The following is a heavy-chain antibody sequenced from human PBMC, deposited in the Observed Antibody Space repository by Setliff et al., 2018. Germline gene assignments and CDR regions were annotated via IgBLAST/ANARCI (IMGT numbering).Heavy chain of an antibody. Sequence: GGSLRLSCAASGFTFSKYWMSWVRQAPGKGPEWVANIKEDGSEKYYVDSVRGRFTISRDNAKNSLYLEMNSLRDDDTAVYYCVRDPWPTGYYSSGSYYNPRPYYFDFWGQGTLVTVSS. V-gene: IGHV3-7*03. J-gene: IGHJ4*02. CDR2: IKEDGSEK. D-gene: IGHD3-10*01. CDR1: GFTFSKYW. CDR3: VRDPWPTGYYSSGSYYNPRPYYFDF.